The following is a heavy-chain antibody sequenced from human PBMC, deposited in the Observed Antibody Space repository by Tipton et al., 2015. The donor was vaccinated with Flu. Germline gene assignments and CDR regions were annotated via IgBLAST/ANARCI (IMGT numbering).Heavy chain of an antibody. CDR2: INQSGRP. CDR1: GFNVSSNY. V-gene: IGHV4-34*01. J-gene: IGHJ5*02. CDR3: ARGSWEVRFDP. Sequence: QVQLVQSGGGLIQPGGSLRLSCAASGFNVSSNYMSWIRQSPGKGLEWIGEINQSGRPNYNPSLKNRVTISVDTSKNQFSLSLTSVTAADTAMYYCARGSWEVRFDPWGQGTLVTVSS. D-gene: IGHD1-26*01.